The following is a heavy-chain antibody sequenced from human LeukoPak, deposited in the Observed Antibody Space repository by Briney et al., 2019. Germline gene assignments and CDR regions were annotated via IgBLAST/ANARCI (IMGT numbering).Heavy chain of an antibody. V-gene: IGHV3-7*04. CDR1: GFTFSSYW. Sequence: GGSLRLSCAASGFTFSSYWMSWVRQAPGKGVEWVANIKQDGSEKYYVDSVKGRFTISRDNAKNSLYLQMNSLRAEDTAVYYCARDFGGYDPSGGSGFDYWGQGTLVTVSS. CDR2: IKQDGSEK. D-gene: IGHD5-12*01. CDR3: ARDFGGYDPSGGSGFDY. J-gene: IGHJ4*02.